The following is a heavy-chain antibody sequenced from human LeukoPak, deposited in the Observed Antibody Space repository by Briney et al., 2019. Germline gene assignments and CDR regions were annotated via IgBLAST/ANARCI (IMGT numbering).Heavy chain of an antibody. J-gene: IGHJ4*02. CDR1: GFTFSSYG. CDR2: ISYDGSNK. Sequence: QSGGSLRLSCAASGFTFSSYGMHWVRQAPGKGLEWVAVISYDGSNKYYADSVKGRFTISRDNSKTTLYLQMNSLRAEDTAVYYCATSLRYFDWLRNFDYWGQGTLVTVSS. CDR3: ATSLRYFDWLRNFDY. D-gene: IGHD3-9*01. V-gene: IGHV3-30*03.